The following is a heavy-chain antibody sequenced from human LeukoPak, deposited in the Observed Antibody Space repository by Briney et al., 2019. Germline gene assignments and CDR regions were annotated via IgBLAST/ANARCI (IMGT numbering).Heavy chain of an antibody. J-gene: IGHJ4*02. CDR3: ARHAGLLWFGAIGGHFDY. CDR2: INRSGST. D-gene: IGHD3-10*01. Sequence: SETLSLTCAVYGGSFSGYYWSWIRQPPGKGLEWIGEINRSGSTNYNPSLKSRVTISVDTSKNQFSLKLSSVTAADTAVYYCARHAGLLWFGAIGGHFDYWGQGTLVTVSS. CDR1: GGSFSGYY. V-gene: IGHV4-34*01.